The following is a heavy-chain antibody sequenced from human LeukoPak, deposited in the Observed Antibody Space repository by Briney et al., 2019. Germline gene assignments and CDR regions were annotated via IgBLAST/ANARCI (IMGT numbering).Heavy chain of an antibody. J-gene: IGHJ3*02. CDR3: ARDGPNYDFWSGTDAFDI. CDR1: GAFIRGGGVH. V-gene: IGHV4-30-2*01. D-gene: IGHD3-3*01. CDR2: IYHSGTS. Sequence: SQTLSLTCTVSGAFIRGGGVHWSWIRQAPGTGLEWIGYIYHSGTSYYSPSLKSRGTISIDIPKNQFSLKLSSVTAADTAVYYCARDGPNYDFWSGTDAFDIWGQGTMVTVSS.